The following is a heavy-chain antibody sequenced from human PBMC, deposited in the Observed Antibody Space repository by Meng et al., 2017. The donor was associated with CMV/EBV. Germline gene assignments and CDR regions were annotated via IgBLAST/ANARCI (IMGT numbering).Heavy chain of an antibody. J-gene: IGHJ4*02. D-gene: IGHD3-22*01. CDR3: ARDRRTENYMAYYYARSGGIDY. V-gene: IGHV1-2*02. CDR2: INPNSGGT. Sequence: ASVKVSCKASGYTFTGYYMHWVRQAPGQGLEWRGWINPNSGGTNYAQKFQVRVTMTRDTSISTAYMELSRLRSDDTAVYYCARDRRTENYMAYYYARSGGIDYWGQGTLVTVSS. CDR1: GYTFTGYY.